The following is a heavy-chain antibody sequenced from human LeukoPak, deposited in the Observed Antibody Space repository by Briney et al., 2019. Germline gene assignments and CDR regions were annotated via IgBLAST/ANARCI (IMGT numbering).Heavy chain of an antibody. CDR1: GGSISSYY. Sequence: SETLSLTCTVSGGSISSYYWSWIRQPAGKGLEWIGRIYTSGSTNYNPSLKSRVTISVDKSKNQFSLKLSSVAAADTAVYYCARSGGGSPLDFDYWGQGALVTVSS. V-gene: IGHV4-4*07. D-gene: IGHD3-16*01. CDR2: IYTSGST. CDR3: ARSGGGSPLDFDY. J-gene: IGHJ4*02.